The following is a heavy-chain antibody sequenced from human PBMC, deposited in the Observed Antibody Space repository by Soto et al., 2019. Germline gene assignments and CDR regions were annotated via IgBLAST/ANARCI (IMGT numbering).Heavy chain of an antibody. CDR2: ISSSGSTI. V-gene: IGHV3-48*03. CDR3: ARDTYYYDSSGYYGAFDI. CDR1: GFTFSSYE. D-gene: IGHD3-22*01. J-gene: IGHJ3*02. Sequence: PGGSLRLSCAASGFTFSSYEMNWVRQAPGKGLEWVSYISSSGSTIYYADSVKGRFTISRDNAKNSLYLQMNSLRAEDTAVYYCARDTYYYDSSGYYGAFDIWGQGTMVTVSS.